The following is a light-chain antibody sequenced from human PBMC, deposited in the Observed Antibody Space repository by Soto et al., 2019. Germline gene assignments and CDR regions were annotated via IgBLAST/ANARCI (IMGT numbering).Light chain of an antibody. V-gene: IGKV3-20*01. Sequence: EIVLTQSPGTLSLSPGERATLSCRASQSVSSSYLTWYQQKPGQAPRLLIYGASSRATGIPDRFSGSGSGTDFTLTISRLEPEDFAVYYCQKYASSSYTFGQGTKLEIK. CDR3: QKYASSSYT. CDR2: GAS. J-gene: IGKJ2*01. CDR1: QSVSSSY.